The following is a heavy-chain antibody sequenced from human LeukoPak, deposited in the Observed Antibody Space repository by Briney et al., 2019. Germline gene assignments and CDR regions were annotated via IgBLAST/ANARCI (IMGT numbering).Heavy chain of an antibody. D-gene: IGHD4-17*01. Sequence: GESLKISCKGSGYSFTSYWIGWVRQMPGKGLEWMGIIYPGDSDTRYSPSFQGQVTISADKSISTAYLQWSSLKASDTAMYYCARSLEGANDYGDYDPSGDLGYWGQGTLVTVSS. J-gene: IGHJ4*02. CDR1: GYSFTSYW. V-gene: IGHV5-51*01. CDR2: IYPGDSDT. CDR3: ARSLEGANDYGDYDPSGDLGY.